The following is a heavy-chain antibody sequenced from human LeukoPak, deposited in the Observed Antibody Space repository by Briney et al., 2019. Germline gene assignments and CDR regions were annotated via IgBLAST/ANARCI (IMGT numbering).Heavy chain of an antibody. J-gene: IGHJ4*02. D-gene: IGHD3-10*01. CDR1: GYSFTSYW. Sequence: GESLKISCKGSGYSFTSYWIGWVRQMPGKGLDWMGIIYPGDSDTRYSPSFQGQVTISADKSISTAYLQWSSLKASDTAMYYCARTPLLWFGESAYFDYWGQGTLVTVSS. V-gene: IGHV5-51*01. CDR2: IYPGDSDT. CDR3: ARTPLLWFGESAYFDY.